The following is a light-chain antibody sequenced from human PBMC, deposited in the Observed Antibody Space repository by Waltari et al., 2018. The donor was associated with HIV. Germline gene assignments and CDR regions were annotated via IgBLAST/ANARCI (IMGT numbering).Light chain of an antibody. CDR3: NSYTSTDRWV. J-gene: IGLJ3*02. CDR1: TNDVGRYEY. V-gene: IGLV2-14*03. Sequence: QSALTQPASVSGSPGQSITISCTGTTNDVGRYEYVSWYQQHPGKAPKLLIYDVTYLPSGVSTRFSGSKSGNTASLTVSGLQAEDEADYYCNSYTSTDRWVFGGGTKLTVL. CDR2: DVT.